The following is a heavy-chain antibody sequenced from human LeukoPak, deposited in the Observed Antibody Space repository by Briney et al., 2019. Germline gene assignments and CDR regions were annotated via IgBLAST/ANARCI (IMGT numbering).Heavy chain of an antibody. Sequence: GRSLRLSCAASGFTFSSYAMHWVRQAPGKGLEWVAIISYDGSNKYYAGSVKGRFTISRDNSKNTLYLRMSSLGAEDTAVYYCARGLEGTYYYDSSGSIFDYWGQGTLVTVSS. CDR3: ARGLEGTYYYDSSGSIFDY. CDR1: GFTFSSYA. V-gene: IGHV3-30*04. CDR2: ISYDGSNK. D-gene: IGHD3-22*01. J-gene: IGHJ4*02.